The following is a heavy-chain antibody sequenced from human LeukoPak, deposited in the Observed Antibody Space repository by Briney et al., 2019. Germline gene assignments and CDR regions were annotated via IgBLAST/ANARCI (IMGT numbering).Heavy chain of an antibody. CDR3: AKYGDYVIWFDP. Sequence: GGSLRLSCPASGFTFSSYSMNWVRQAPGKGLEWVSSISSSSSYIYYADSVKGRFTISRDNAKNSLYLQMNSLRAEDTAVYYCAKYGDYVIWFDPWGQGTLVTVSS. J-gene: IGHJ5*02. CDR1: GFTFSSYS. CDR2: ISSSSSYI. D-gene: IGHD4-17*01. V-gene: IGHV3-21*01.